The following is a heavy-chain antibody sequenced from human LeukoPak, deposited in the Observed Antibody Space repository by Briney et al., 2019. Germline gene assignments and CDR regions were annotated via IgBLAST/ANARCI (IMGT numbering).Heavy chain of an antibody. CDR2: VSGHDGST. V-gene: IGHV1-18*01. CDR3: AKTRAHNLDV. CDR1: GYRFDTLG. J-gene: IGHJ6*02. D-gene: IGHD5-24*01. Sequence: ASVKVSCKASGYRFDTLGISWVRQAPGQGLEWMGWVSGHDGSTQYTQKFQERVTMTTEKSGSTAYLELRALRSDDTAVYYCAKTRAHNLDVWGQGTTVIVSS.